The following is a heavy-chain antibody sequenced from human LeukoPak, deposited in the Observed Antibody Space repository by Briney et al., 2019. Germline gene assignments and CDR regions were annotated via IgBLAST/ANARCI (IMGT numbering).Heavy chain of an antibody. CDR3: ARGSRVPPYSSSSKWFDP. J-gene: IGHJ5*02. D-gene: IGHD6-6*01. Sequence: GGSLRLSCAASGFTFSSYWMHWVRQDPGRGLVWVSRINTDGSATSYADSVKGRFTISRDNAKNTLYLQKNSLRAEDTAVYYCARGSRVPPYSSSSKWFDPWGQGTLVTVSS. V-gene: IGHV3-74*01. CDR2: INTDGSAT. CDR1: GFTFSSYW.